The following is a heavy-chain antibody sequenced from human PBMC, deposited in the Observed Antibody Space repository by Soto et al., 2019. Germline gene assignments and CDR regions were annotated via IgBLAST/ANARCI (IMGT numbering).Heavy chain of an antibody. CDR2: INPTGDNQ. D-gene: IGHD2-8*02. Sequence: QVQLLQSGAEVKEPGASVKISCQTSGYTFTRNYVHWVRQAPGQGLEWMAVINPTGDNQVYAQKLQRRLTLTTDTYTSTMYMELSSLRSDDTSFYYCARDFSDTYTERSYWWFDPWGQGTLVTVSS. CDR1: GYTFTRNY. J-gene: IGHJ5*02. CDR3: ARDFSDTYTERSYWWFDP. V-gene: IGHV1-46*03.